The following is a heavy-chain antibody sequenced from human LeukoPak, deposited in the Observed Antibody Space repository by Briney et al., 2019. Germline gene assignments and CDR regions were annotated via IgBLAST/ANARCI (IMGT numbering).Heavy chain of an antibody. J-gene: IGHJ4*02. CDR1: GGSISSYY. CDR3: ARGVWGSYRYTLDY. V-gene: IGHV4-59*01. Sequence: PSETLCLTCTVSGGSISSYYWSWNRQPPGKGLEWIGYIYYSGSTNYNPSLKSRVTISVDTSKNQFSLKLSSVTAADTAVYYCARGVWGSYRYTLDYWGQGTLVTVSS. D-gene: IGHD3-16*02. CDR2: IYYSGST.